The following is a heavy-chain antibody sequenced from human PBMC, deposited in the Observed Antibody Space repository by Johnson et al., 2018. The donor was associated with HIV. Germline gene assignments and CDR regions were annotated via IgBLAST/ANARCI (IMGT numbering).Heavy chain of an antibody. CDR1: GFTFSSSW. V-gene: IGHV3-13*01. CDR3: ARGLAYCGGDCSPDAFDI. CDR2: INWNGGST. D-gene: IGHD2-21*02. J-gene: IGHJ3*02. Sequence: EVQLVESGGGLVQPGGSLRLSCAASGFTFSSSWMSWVRQAPGKGLEWVSGINWNGGSTYYPGSVKGRFTISRENAKNSLYLQMNSLKAGDTAVYYCARGLAYCGGDCSPDAFDIWGQGTMVTVSS.